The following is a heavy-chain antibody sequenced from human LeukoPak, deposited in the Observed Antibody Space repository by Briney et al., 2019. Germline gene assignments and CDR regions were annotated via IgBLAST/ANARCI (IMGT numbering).Heavy chain of an antibody. CDR2: IYPGDSDT. CDR1: GYLFTSYW. Sequence: GASLKISCKGSGYLFTSYWIGWVRQMPGKGLEWMGIIYPGDSDTRYSPSFQGQVTISADKSISTAYLQWSSLKASDTAMYYCARIVVVPAAHDAFDIWGQGTMVTVSS. CDR3: ARIVVVPAAHDAFDI. D-gene: IGHD2-2*01. J-gene: IGHJ3*02. V-gene: IGHV5-51*01.